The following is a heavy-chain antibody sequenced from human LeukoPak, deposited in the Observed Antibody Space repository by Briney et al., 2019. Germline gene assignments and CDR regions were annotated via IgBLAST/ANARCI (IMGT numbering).Heavy chain of an antibody. Sequence: GGPLRLSCAASGFTFSSYGMHWVRQAPGKGLEWVAFIRYDGSNKYYADSVKGRFTISRDNSKNTLYLQMNSLRAEDTAVYYCAKSRYSSSWYLVDYWGQGTLVTVSS. CDR2: IRYDGSNK. CDR3: AKSRYSSSWYLVDY. J-gene: IGHJ4*02. V-gene: IGHV3-30*02. CDR1: GFTFSSYG. D-gene: IGHD6-13*01.